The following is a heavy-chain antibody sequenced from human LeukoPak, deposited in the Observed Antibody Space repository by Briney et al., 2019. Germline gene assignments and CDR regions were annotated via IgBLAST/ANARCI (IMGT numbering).Heavy chain of an antibody. CDR1: GFTFSSYE. D-gene: IGHD3-10*01. CDR2: ISSSGSTI. V-gene: IGHV3-48*03. Sequence: GGSLRLSCAASGFTFSSYEMNWVRQAPGKGLEWVSYISSSGSTIYYADSLKGRFTISRDNARNTLYLQMNSLRAEDTAVYYCARDLWDYYGSGSYGWGQGTLVTVSS. J-gene: IGHJ4*02. CDR3: ARDLWDYYGSGSYG.